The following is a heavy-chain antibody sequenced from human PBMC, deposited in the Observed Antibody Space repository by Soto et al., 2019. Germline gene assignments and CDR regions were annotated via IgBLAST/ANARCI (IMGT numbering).Heavy chain of an antibody. CDR2: MSHDGSKK. Sequence: QVQLVESGGGVVQPGRSLRLSCAASGFSLSSYGMHWVRQAPGKGLDWVAVMSHDGSKKYYADSVKGRFTISRDNSKNTLYLQMNSLRAEDTAVYYCAKVSCPLIVVAYFDSWGQGTLVTVSS. V-gene: IGHV3-30*18. J-gene: IGHJ4*02. D-gene: IGHD3-22*01. CDR3: AKVSCPLIVVAYFDS. CDR1: GFSLSSYG.